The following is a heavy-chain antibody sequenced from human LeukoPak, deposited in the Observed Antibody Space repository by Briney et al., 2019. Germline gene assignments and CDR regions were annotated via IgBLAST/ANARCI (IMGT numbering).Heavy chain of an antibody. Sequence: SEALSLTCTVSDGSIRSYYWSWIRQPPGEGLEWIANIHYSGSTNSNPSLKSRVTISVDTSKNQFSLTLSSMTAADTALYYCARQTSHDAFNMWGQGTMVTVSS. J-gene: IGHJ3*02. V-gene: IGHV4-59*01. CDR1: DGSIRSYY. CDR2: IHYSGST. CDR3: ARQTSHDAFNM.